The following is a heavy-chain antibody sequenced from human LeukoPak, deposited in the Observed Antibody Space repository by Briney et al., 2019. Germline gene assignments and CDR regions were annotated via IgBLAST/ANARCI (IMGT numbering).Heavy chain of an antibody. V-gene: IGHV3-43*02. J-gene: IGHJ4*02. CDR2: ITGDGAST. D-gene: IGHD1-14*01. CDR1: GFTFDDYA. CDR3: ARTGNFDY. Sequence: GGSLRLSCAASGFTFDDYAMHWVRQAPGKGLEWVSLITGDGASTYYADSVKGRFTISRDNSKNSLYLQMNSLRSEDTALYYCARTGNFDYWGQGTLVTVSS.